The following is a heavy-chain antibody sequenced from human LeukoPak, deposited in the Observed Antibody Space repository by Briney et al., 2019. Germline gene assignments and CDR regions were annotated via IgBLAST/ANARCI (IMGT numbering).Heavy chain of an antibody. J-gene: IGHJ4*02. V-gene: IGHV3-30*18. CDR3: AKDLYLTGYSFDY. Sequence: GGSLRLSCAASGFTFSSYGMHWVRQAPGKGLEWVAVISYDGSSKYYADSVKGRFTISRDNSKNTLYLQMNSLRAEDTAVYYCAKDLYLTGYSFDYWGQGTLVTVSS. CDR2: ISYDGSSK. CDR1: GFTFSSYG. D-gene: IGHD3-9*01.